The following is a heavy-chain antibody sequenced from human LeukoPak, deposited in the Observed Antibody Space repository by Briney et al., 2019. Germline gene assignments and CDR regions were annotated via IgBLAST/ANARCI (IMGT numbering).Heavy chain of an antibody. CDR3: TRDRGAMNDFDY. Sequence: PGGSLRLSCTDSGFSVSSYAMHWVRQCPGKGLEWVAVTSNHGNDGFYADSVKGRFTISRDNSKKTLYLQMDSLRPEDTGVYYCTRDRGAMNDFDYWGQGTLVTVSS. CDR1: GFSVSSYA. J-gene: IGHJ4*02. CDR2: TSNHGNDG. V-gene: IGHV3-30*01. D-gene: IGHD2-2*01.